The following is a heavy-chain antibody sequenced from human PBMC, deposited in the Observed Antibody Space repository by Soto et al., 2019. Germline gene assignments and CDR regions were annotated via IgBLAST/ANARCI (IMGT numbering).Heavy chain of an antibody. CDR1: GFTFSSYA. CDR2: ISYDGSNR. D-gene: IGHD4-17*01. J-gene: IGHJ5*02. V-gene: IGHV3-30-3*01. Sequence: QVQLVESGGVVVQPGRSLRLSCAASGFTFSSYAMHWVRQAPGKGLEWVAVISYDGSNRYYADSVKGRFTISRDNSKVTLYLHMRSLRAEDTAVYYCARNSLAYGDYPYNWFDPWGQGTLVTVSS. CDR3: ARNSLAYGDYPYNWFDP.